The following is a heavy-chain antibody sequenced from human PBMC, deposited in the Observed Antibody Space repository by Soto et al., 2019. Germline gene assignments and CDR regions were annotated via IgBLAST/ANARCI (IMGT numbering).Heavy chain of an antibody. CDR2: IGGVGDT. CDR1: GFSLTTYG. J-gene: IGHJ6*02. CDR3: AKDGTTAGRHFYGMDV. Sequence: PGGTMRLSCEVSGFSLTTYGMNWVCKSPDKGLEWVSTIGGVGDTFYADSVKGRFTISRDISKTTLFLQMNSLRAEDTALYFCAKDGTTAGRHFYGMDVWGQETTVAGAS. D-gene: IGHD6-13*01. V-gene: IGHV3-23*01.